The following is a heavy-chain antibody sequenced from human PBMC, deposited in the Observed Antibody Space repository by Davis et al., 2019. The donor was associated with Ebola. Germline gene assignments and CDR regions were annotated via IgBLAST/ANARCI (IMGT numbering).Heavy chain of an antibody. CDR2: MFKGGST. Sequence: MPSETLSLTCTVSGGSISNYYWTWIRQPPGKGLEWIGYMFKGGSTNYNPSLKSRVTISLDTSKNQFSLMLTSVTAADTAVYYCARGTGLVSDYWGQGTLVTVSS. D-gene: IGHD3/OR15-3a*01. CDR1: GGSISNYY. CDR3: ARGTGLVSDY. V-gene: IGHV4-59*01. J-gene: IGHJ4*02.